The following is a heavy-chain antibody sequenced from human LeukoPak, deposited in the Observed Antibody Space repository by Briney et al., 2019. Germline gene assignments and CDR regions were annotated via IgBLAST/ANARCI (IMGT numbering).Heavy chain of an antibody. J-gene: IGHJ5*02. CDR1: GFTFSSYG. D-gene: IGHD2-2*01. CDR3: AKARSTSWPPLFDP. V-gene: IGHV3-30*02. CDR2: IRYDGSNK. Sequence: PGGSLRLXCAASGFTFSSYGMHWDRQAPGKGLEWVAFIRYDGSNKYYADSVKGRFTISRDNSKNTLYLQMNSLRAEDTAVYYCAKARSTSWPPLFDPWGQGTLVTVSS.